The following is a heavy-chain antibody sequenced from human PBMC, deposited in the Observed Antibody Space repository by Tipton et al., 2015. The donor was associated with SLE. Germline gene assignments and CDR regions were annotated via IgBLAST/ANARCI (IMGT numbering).Heavy chain of an antibody. CDR3: AGACVRGVIHDAFDI. J-gene: IGHJ3*02. CDR2: IYYSGST. Sequence: GLVKPSETLSLTCTVSGGSISSYYWSWIRQPPGKGLEWIGYIYYSGSTYYNPSLKSRVTISVDTSKNQFSLKLSAVTAADTAVYYCAGACVRGVIHDAFDILGEGAMGTVGS. V-gene: IGHV4-59*08. D-gene: IGHD3-10*01. CDR1: GGSISSYY.